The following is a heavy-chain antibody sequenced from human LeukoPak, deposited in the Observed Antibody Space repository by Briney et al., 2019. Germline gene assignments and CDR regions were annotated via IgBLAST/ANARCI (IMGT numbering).Heavy chain of an antibody. D-gene: IGHD2-2*01. CDR3: ARVDLATFGIVVVPAAPDY. V-gene: IGHV3-74*01. CDR2: INTDGSST. CDR1: GFTFSSYW. Sequence: KSGGSLRLSCAASGFTFSSYWMHWVRQAPGKGLVWVSRINTDGSSTSYADSVKGRFTISRDNAKNTLYLQMNSLRAEDTAVYYCARVDLATFGIVVVPAAPDYWGQGTLVTVSS. J-gene: IGHJ4*02.